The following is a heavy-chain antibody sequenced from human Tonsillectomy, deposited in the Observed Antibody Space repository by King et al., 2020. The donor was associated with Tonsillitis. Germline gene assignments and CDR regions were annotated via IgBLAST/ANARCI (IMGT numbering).Heavy chain of an antibody. Sequence: QLVQSGAEVKKPGASVKVSCKASGYTFTGYYIHWVRQAPGQGLEWMGWINPNSGGTNYAQKFQGRVTMTRDTSITPDYMELSRLRSDDTAVYYCARSGVRRGYSYTYNWFDPWGQGTLVTVSS. CDR1: GYTFTGYY. J-gene: IGHJ5*02. CDR3: ARSGVRRGYSYTYNWFDP. CDR2: INPNSGGT. D-gene: IGHD5-18*01. V-gene: IGHV1-2*02.